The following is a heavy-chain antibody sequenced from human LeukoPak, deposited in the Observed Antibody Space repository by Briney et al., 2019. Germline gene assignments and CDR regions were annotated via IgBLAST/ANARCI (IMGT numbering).Heavy chain of an antibody. Sequence: ASVKVSCKASGYTFTNNFMHWVRQAPGQGLEWMGIINPSGDNTWYAQKFQGRVTMTRDMATSTDYMEVSSLRSEDTAVYYCARARTIFGVVIGDFDYWGQGTLVTVSS. D-gene: IGHD3-3*01. CDR3: ARARTIFGVVIGDFDY. CDR2: INPSGDNT. J-gene: IGHJ4*02. V-gene: IGHV1-46*01. CDR1: GYTFTNNF.